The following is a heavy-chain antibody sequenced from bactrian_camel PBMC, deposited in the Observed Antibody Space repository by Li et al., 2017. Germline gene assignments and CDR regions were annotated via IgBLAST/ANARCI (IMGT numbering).Heavy chain of an antibody. D-gene: IGHD1*01. CDR2: IYTNDGST. V-gene: IGHV3-3*01. CDR3: AADSAALVLGAPEADDFTY. CDR1: GDTYSRAC. J-gene: IGHJ4*01. Sequence: VQLVESGGGSVEAGGSLRLSCAATGDTYSRACMAWFRQGPGKQREGVAAIYTNDGSTYYADSVKGRFTISQDNARTTLYLQMNSLKPDDTAIYYCAADSAALVLGAPEADDFTYWGQGTQVTVS.